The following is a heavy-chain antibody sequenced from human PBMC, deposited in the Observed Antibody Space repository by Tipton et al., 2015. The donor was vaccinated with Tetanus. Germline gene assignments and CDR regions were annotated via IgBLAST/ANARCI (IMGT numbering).Heavy chain of an antibody. CDR3: ARSNDFWSGYPRLAIFDS. D-gene: IGHD3-3*01. CDR1: DDSIITNSYY. CDR2: ISYSGHT. Sequence: TLSLTCAVSDDSIITNSYYWGWIRQPPGKGLEWIGSISYSGHTYHNPSLKSRVTISVDTSKNQFSLKLTSVTAADTAVYYCARSNDFWSGYPRLAIFDSWGQGTLVPVSS. J-gene: IGHJ4*02. V-gene: IGHV4-39*01.